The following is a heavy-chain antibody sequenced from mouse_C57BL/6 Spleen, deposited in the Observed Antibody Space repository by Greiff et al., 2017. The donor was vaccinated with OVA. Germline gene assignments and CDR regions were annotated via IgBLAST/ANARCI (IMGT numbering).Heavy chain of an antibody. D-gene: IGHD2-5*01. Sequence: EVQLVESGGGLVQPGGSLSLSCAASGFTFTDYYMSWVRQPPGKALEWLGFIRNKANGYTTEYSASVKGRFTISRDNSQSILYLQMNALRAEDSATYYCAREYYSNYDAMDYWGQGTSVTVSS. CDR2: IRNKANGYTT. V-gene: IGHV7-3*01. J-gene: IGHJ4*01. CDR1: GFTFTDYY. CDR3: AREYYSNYDAMDY.